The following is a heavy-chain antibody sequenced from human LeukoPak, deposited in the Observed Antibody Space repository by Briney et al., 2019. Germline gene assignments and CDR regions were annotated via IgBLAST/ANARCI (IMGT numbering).Heavy chain of an antibody. CDR1: GAFISSGTYY. Sequence: SETLSLTCTVSGAFISSGTYYWSWIRQPPGKGLEWIGEINHSGSTNYNPSLKSRVTISVDTSKNQFSLKLSSVTAADTAVYYCARLARPGVGWAAAGIGWFDPWGQGTLVTVSS. CDR3: ARLARPGVGWAAAGIGWFDP. D-gene: IGHD6-13*01. V-gene: IGHV4-39*07. CDR2: INHSGST. J-gene: IGHJ5*02.